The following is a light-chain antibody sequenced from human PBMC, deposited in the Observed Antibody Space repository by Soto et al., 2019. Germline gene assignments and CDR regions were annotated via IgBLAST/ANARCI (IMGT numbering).Light chain of an antibody. CDR1: QTISTRH. V-gene: IGKV3-20*01. Sequence: EMVLTQSPDTLSLSPGEGATLSCRASQTISTRHLAWYQQKPGQPPRVLIYGSSTRETGLPDRFSASGSGTDFTLTISDVQPEDFATYYCQQYNSFPWTFGQGTKVDIK. CDR2: GSS. J-gene: IGKJ1*01. CDR3: QQYNSFPWT.